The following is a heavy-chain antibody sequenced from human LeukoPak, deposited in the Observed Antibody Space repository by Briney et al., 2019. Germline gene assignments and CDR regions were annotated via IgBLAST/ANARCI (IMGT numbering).Heavy chain of an antibody. D-gene: IGHD3-10*01. CDR2: ISAYDGNT. V-gene: IGHV1-18*01. CDR3: VRDGYGSGRGFFDY. CDR1: GYTFINYG. Sequence: ASVKVSCKASGYTFINYGISWVRQAPGQGLEWMGWISAYDGNTKYEEKLQGRVTMTTDTSTSTGYMELRSLRSDDTAAYYCVRDGYGSGRGFFDYWGQGTLVTVSS. J-gene: IGHJ4*02.